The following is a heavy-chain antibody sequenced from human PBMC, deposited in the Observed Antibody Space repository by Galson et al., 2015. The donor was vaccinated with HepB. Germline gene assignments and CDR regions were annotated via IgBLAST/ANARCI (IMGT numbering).Heavy chain of an antibody. J-gene: IGHJ4*02. CDR1: GGSIRSIGYY. D-gene: IGHD3-22*01. CDR2: IYHSGST. V-gene: IGHV4-31*03. CDR3: ASGVHYYESSGYYIDY. Sequence: TLSLTCNVSGGSIRSIGYYWTWIRQHPGKGLEWIGYIYHSGSTYYNPSLKGRITISLDTSKNQFSLKVTSVTAADTAVYYCASGVHYYESSGYYIDYWGQGTLVTVSS.